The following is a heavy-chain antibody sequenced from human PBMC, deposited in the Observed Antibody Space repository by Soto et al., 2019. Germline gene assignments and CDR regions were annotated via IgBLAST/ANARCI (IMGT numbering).Heavy chain of an antibody. J-gene: IGHJ3*01. V-gene: IGHV4-61*01. CDR2: ISYSGAT. CDR3: ATSPRFAFDF. D-gene: IGHD3-16*01. CDR1: GGSVSGDKNY. Sequence: QVQLQESGPGLVKPSETLSLICTVSGGSVSGDKNYWSWIRQSPGKGLELIGYISYSGATNYNPSLKSRLTISVDRSKNQFALKLSSVTASDTALYYCATSPRFAFDFWGQGTTVIVSS.